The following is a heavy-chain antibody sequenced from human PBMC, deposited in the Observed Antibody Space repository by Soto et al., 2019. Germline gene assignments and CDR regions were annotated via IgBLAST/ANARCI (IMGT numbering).Heavy chain of an antibody. CDR1: GGSISSYY. V-gene: IGHV4-59*01. CDR3: ARVGRWLSHTPPRGVYYMDV. D-gene: IGHD3-22*01. Sequence: SETLSLTCTVSGGSISSYYWSWIRQPPGKGLEWIGYIYYSGSTNYNPSLKSRVTISVDTSKNQFSLKLSSVTAADTAVYYCARVGRWLSHTPPRGVYYMDVWGKGTTVTVSS. J-gene: IGHJ6*03. CDR2: IYYSGST.